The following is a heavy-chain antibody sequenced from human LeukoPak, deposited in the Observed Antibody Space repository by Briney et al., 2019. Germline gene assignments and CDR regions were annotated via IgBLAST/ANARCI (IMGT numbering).Heavy chain of an antibody. Sequence: SETLSLTCTVSGGSITRYYWNWIRQPPGKGLEYIGYMYYSGSTNYNPSLKSRVTISVDTSKNQFSLKLSSVTAADTAVYYCARQGGYYYYMDVWGKGTTVTISS. CDR3: ARQGGYYYYMDV. D-gene: IGHD2-15*01. J-gene: IGHJ6*03. CDR2: MYYSGST. CDR1: GGSITRYY. V-gene: IGHV4-59*01.